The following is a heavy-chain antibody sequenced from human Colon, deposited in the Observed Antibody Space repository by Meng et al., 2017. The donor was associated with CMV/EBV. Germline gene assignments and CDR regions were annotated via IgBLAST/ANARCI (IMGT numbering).Heavy chain of an antibody. CDR2: INPDSGDI. V-gene: IGHV1-2*02. D-gene: IGHD1-26*01. CDR3: ARLPYSASRGDY. CDR1: GYMFIAYY. Sequence: ASVKVSCKTSGYMFIAYYVHWVRQAPGRGLEWMGWINPDSGDINYAQEFQGRVTLTRDTSITTAYMELTRLTPDDTAIYYCARLPYSASRGDYWGQGTLVTVSS. J-gene: IGHJ4*02.